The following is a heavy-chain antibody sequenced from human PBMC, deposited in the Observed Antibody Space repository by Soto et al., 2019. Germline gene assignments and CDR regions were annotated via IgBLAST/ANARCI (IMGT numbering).Heavy chain of an antibody. CDR2: IYYSGST. CDR1: GGSISSYY. D-gene: IGHD2-2*01. CDR3: ARDLCSSTSCPYYYYYYGMDV. J-gene: IGHJ6*02. V-gene: IGHV4-59*12. Sequence: PETLSLTCTVSGGSISSYYWSWIRQPPGKGLEWIGYIYYSGSTNYNPSLKSRVTMSVDTSKNQFSLKLSSVTAADTAVYYCARDLCSSTSCPYYYYYYGMDVWGQGTTVTVSS.